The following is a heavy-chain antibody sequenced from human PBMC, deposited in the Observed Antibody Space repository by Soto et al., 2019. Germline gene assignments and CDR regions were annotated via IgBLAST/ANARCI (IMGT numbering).Heavy chain of an antibody. D-gene: IGHD3-22*01. CDR2: ISYDGSNK. CDR1: GFTFSSYG. Sequence: LRLSCAASGFTFSSYGMHWVRQAPGKGLEWVAVISYDGSNKYYADSVKGRFTISRDNSKNTLYLQVNSLRAEDTAVYYCAIAYDSSGYYVDYWGQGTLVTVSS. V-gene: IGHV3-30*03. J-gene: IGHJ4*02. CDR3: AIAYDSSGYYVDY.